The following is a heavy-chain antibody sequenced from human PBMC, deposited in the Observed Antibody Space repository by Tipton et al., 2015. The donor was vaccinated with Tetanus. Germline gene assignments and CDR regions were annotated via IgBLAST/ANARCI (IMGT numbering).Heavy chain of an antibody. J-gene: IGHJ4*02. V-gene: IGHV3-21*01. Sequence: CAASGFTFSSYSMNWVRQAPGKGLEWVSSISSSSSYIYYADSVKGRFTISRDNAKNSLYLQMNSLRAEDTAVYYCARDRRDIVVVVAATPVAFDYWGQGTLVTVSS. CDR2: ISSSSSYI. D-gene: IGHD2-15*01. CDR3: ARDRRDIVVVVAATPVAFDY. CDR1: GFTFSSYS.